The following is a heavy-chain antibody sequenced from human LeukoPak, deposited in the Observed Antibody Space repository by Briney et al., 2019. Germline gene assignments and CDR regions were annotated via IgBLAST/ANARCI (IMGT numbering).Heavy chain of an antibody. J-gene: IGHJ6*02. Sequence: GEALQISCKGSGCSFTSYWIGWVRQLPGKGLEYMGIIYPGDSDTRYSPSFQGQVTISVDKSISTAYLQWNSLNASDTAMYYCARHGASSDFYYYFYPMDVWGQGTTVAVSS. V-gene: IGHV5-51*01. CDR3: ARHGASSDFYYYFYPMDV. D-gene: IGHD3-22*01. CDR1: GCSFTSYW. CDR2: IYPGDSDT.